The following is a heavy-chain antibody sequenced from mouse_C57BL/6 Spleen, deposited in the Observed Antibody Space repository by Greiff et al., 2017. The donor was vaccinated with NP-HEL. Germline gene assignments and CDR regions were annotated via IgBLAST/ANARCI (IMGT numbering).Heavy chain of an antibody. D-gene: IGHD1-1*01. J-gene: IGHJ3*01. Sequence: QVQLQQPGAELVRPGPSVKLSCKASGYTFTSYWMHWVKQRPGQGLEWIGVIDPSDSYTNYNQKFKGKATLTVDTSSSTAYMQLSSLTSEDSAVYYCARDYCSSLPWFAYWGQGTLVTVSA. V-gene: IGHV1-59*01. CDR3: ARDYCSSLPWFAY. CDR1: GYTFTSYW. CDR2: IDPSDSYT.